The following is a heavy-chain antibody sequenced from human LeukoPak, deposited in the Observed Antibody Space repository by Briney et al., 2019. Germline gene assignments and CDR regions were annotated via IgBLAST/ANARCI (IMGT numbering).Heavy chain of an antibody. CDR2: ISYDGSKK. D-gene: IGHD3-10*01. CDR1: GFTFSSYA. CDR3: ARDPGDY. J-gene: IGHJ4*02. Sequence: PGGSLRLSCAASGFTFSSYAMHWVRQAPGKGVEGVAVISYDGSKKYYADSVKARFTISRDNAKNSLYLQMNSLRDEDTAVYYCARDPGDYRGQGTLVTVSS. V-gene: IGHV3-30-3*01.